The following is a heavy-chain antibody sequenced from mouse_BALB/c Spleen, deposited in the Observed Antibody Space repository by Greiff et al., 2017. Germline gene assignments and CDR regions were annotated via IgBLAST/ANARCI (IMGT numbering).Heavy chain of an antibody. J-gene: IGHJ3*01. Sequence: EVQLQESGGGLVKPGGSLKLSCAASGFTFSSYAMSWVRQSPEKRLEWVAEISSGGSYTYYPDTVTGRFTIARDNAKNTLYLEMSSLRSEDTAMYYCARGDEGFAYWGQGTLVTVSA. CDR2: ISSGGSYT. CDR1: GFTFSSYA. CDR3: ARGDEGFAY. V-gene: IGHV5-9-4*01. D-gene: IGHD3-3*01.